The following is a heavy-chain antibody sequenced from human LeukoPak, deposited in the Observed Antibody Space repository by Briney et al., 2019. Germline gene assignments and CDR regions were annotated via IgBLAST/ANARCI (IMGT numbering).Heavy chain of an antibody. J-gene: IGHJ4*02. CDR3: ARDADSGGYYSYFDC. D-gene: IGHD3-22*01. V-gene: IGHV3-33*01. CDR1: GFTFSRYG. Sequence: PGGSLRLSCAASGFTFSRYGMHWVRQAPGKGLEWVAIIWSDGSNKYYADSVKGRFTISRDNSKNTLYLQMNGLRAEDTAVYYCARDADSGGYYSYFDCWGQGTLVTVSS. CDR2: IWSDGSNK.